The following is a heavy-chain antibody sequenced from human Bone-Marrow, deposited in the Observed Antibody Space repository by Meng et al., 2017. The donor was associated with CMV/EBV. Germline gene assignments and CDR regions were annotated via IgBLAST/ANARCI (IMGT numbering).Heavy chain of an antibody. CDR2: INPNSGGT. J-gene: IGHJ6*02. Sequence: ASVKVSCKASGYTFTGYYMHWVRQAPGQGLEWMGWINPNSGGTNYAQKFQGRVTMTRDTSISTAYMELSRLRSDDTAVYYCANLGYCSSTSCYRSMDVWGQGTTVIVSS. V-gene: IGHV1-2*02. CDR1: GYTFTGYY. CDR3: ANLGYCSSTSCYRSMDV. D-gene: IGHD2-2*02.